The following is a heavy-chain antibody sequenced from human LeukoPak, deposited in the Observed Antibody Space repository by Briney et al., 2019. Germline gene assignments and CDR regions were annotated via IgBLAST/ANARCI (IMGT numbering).Heavy chain of an antibody. Sequence: GGSLRLSCAASGFTFSNYGMHWVRQAPGKGLEWVSFIRYDGSNKYYSDSVKGRFTISRDNSKNTLYLQMSGLRAEDTAVYYCANSDYWGQGTLVTVSS. V-gene: IGHV3-30*02. CDR3: ANSDY. CDR1: GFTFSNYG. J-gene: IGHJ4*02. CDR2: IRYDGSNK.